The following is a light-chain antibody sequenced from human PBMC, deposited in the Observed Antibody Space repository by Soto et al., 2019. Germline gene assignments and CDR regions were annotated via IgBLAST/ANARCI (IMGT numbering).Light chain of an antibody. CDR3: QQSFSTPWT. CDR2: AAS. CDR1: QTVSRC. J-gene: IGKJ1*01. V-gene: IGKV1-39*01. Sequence: DIQMTQSPSSLSASVGDRVTITCRASQTVSRCLNWYHQKPGKAPNLLIYAASTLQSGVPSRFNGSGSGTDFTLTITSLEHEDFGTYSCQQSFSTPWTFGQWTKVEI.